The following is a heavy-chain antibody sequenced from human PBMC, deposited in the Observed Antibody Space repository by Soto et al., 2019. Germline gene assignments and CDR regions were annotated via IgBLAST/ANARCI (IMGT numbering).Heavy chain of an antibody. CDR1: GFTFSSYA. J-gene: IGHJ4*02. V-gene: IGHV3-23*01. D-gene: IGHD6-19*01. CDR3: AKGPEDVSSGWYWVHKN. CDR2: ISGGGGST. Sequence: GGSLRLSCAASGFTFSSYAMSWVRQAPGKGLEWVSAISGGGGSTYYADSVKGRFTISRDNSKNTLYLQMNSLRAEDTAVYYCAKGPEDVSSGWYWVHKNWGQGTLVTVSS.